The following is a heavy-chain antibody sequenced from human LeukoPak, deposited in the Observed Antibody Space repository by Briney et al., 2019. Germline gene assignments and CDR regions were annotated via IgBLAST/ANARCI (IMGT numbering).Heavy chain of an antibody. Sequence: ASVKVSCKASGGTFSSYAISWVRQAPGQGLKWMGGIIPIFGTANYAQKFQGRVTITTDESTSTAYMELSSLRSEDTAVYYCARYYDPSRAFDIWGQGTMVTVSS. CDR1: GGTFSSYA. CDR3: ARYYDPSRAFDI. D-gene: IGHD3-3*01. CDR2: IIPIFGTA. J-gene: IGHJ3*02. V-gene: IGHV1-69*05.